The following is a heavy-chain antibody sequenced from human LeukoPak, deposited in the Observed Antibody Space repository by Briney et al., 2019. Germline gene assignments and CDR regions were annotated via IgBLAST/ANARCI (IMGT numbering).Heavy chain of an antibody. D-gene: IGHD2-21*01. J-gene: IGHJ5*02. Sequence: GGSLRLSCAASGFTFSSYAMHWVRQAPGKGLEWVAVISYDGSNRYYADSVKGRFTISRDNSKNTLYLQMNSLRAEDTAVYYCARAPSYSISNWFDPWGQGTLVTVSS. CDR3: ARAPSYSISNWFDP. V-gene: IGHV3-30-3*01. CDR1: GFTFSSYA. CDR2: ISYDGSNR.